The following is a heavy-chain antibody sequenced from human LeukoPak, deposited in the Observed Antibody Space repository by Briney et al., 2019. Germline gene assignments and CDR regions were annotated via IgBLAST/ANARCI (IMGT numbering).Heavy chain of an antibody. J-gene: IGHJ5*02. CDR2: ISSSGSTI. V-gene: IGHV3-11*04. CDR1: GFTFSDYY. Sequence: GGSLRLPCAASGFTFSDYYMSWIRQAPGKGLEWVSYISSSGSTIYYADSVKGRFTISRDNAKNSLYLQMNSLRAEDTAVYYCARDRVDSSSSNWFDPWGQGTLVTVSS. CDR3: ARDRVDSSSSNWFDP. D-gene: IGHD6-6*01.